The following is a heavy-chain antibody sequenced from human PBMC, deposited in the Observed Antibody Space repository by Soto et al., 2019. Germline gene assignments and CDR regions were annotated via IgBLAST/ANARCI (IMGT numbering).Heavy chain of an antibody. CDR1: GGTFSSYA. CDR3: ARGGRYCSGTSCSYGMDV. J-gene: IGHJ6*02. D-gene: IGHD2-2*01. Sequence: SVKVSCKASGGTFSSYAISWVRQAPGQGLEWMGGIIPIFGTPNYAQNFQGRVTITADESTSTAYMELSSLRSEDTAVYYCARGGRYCSGTSCSYGMDVWGQGTTVTVSS. CDR2: IIPIFGTP. V-gene: IGHV1-69*13.